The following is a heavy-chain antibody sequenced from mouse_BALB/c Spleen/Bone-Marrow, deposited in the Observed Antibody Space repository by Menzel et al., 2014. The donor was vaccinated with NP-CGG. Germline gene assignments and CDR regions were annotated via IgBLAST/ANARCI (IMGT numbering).Heavy chain of an antibody. CDR1: GFTFSDYY. V-gene: IGHV5-4*02. CDR3: ARDSYYYGSSYWYFDV. CDR2: ISDGGSYT. Sequence: EVQLQESGGGLVKPGGSLKLSCAASGFTFSDYYMYWVRQTPEKGLEWVATISDGGSYTYYPDSVKGRFTISRDNAKNSLYLQMTSLKSEDTAMYYCARDSYYYGSSYWYFDVWGAGTTVTVPS. J-gene: IGHJ1*01. D-gene: IGHD1-1*01.